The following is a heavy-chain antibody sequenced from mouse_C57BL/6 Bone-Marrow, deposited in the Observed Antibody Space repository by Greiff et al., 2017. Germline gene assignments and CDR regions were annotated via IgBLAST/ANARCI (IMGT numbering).Heavy chain of an antibody. V-gene: IGHV1-61*01. D-gene: IGHD2-1*01. J-gene: IGHJ4*01. CDR1: GYTFTSYW. CDR3: ARGNYYAMDY. CDR2: IYPSDSET. Sequence: QVQLQQPGAELVRPGSSVKLSCKASGYTFTSYWMDWVKQRPGQGLEWIGNIYPSDSETHYNQKFKDKATLTVDKSSSTAYMQLSSLRSEDSAVYYCARGNYYAMDYWGQGTSVTVSS.